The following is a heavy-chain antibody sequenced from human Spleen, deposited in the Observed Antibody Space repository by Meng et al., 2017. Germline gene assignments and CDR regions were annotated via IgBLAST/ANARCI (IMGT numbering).Heavy chain of an antibody. CDR2: IHPNSGAT. Sequence: ASVKVSCKASGYTFIDYYLHWVRQTPEQGLEWMGWIHPNSGATNYAQKYQGRVTMTRDTSIGTAYMELSGLRSDDTAMYYCARDEDISAAGKLFGDYWGQGTLVTVSS. CDR1: GYTFIDYY. CDR3: ARDEDISAAGKLFGDY. J-gene: IGHJ4*02. V-gene: IGHV1-2*02. D-gene: IGHD6-25*01.